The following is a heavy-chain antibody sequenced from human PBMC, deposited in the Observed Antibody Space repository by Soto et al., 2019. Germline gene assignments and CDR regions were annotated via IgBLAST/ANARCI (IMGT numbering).Heavy chain of an antibody. CDR3: ATIKFITGNSAYAFDI. CDR1: GVSISSGGYY. J-gene: IGHJ3*02. CDR2: IYYSGST. V-gene: IGHV4-31*02. D-gene: IGHD1-20*01. Sequence: PSETLTLPCTVSGVSISSGGYYGSWIRQHPGKGLEWIGYIYYSGSTYYNPSLKSRVTIAVDTSKNQFSLKLSSVTAADTAVYYCATIKFITGNSAYAFDIWGQGTTVTVSS.